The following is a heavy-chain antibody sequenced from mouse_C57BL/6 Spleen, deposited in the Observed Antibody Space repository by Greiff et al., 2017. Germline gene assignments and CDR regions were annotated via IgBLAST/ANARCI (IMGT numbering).Heavy chain of an antibody. CDR1: GYAFSSSW. CDR2: IYPGDGDT. D-gene: IGHD1-1*01. Sequence: VQLQQSGPELVKPGASVKISCKASGYAFSSSWMNWVKQRPGKGLEWIGRIYPGDGDTNYNGKFKGKATLTADKSSSTAYMQLSSLTSEDSAVYFCAREDIRGSSPFDYWGQGTTLTVSS. V-gene: IGHV1-82*01. J-gene: IGHJ2*01. CDR3: AREDIRGSSPFDY.